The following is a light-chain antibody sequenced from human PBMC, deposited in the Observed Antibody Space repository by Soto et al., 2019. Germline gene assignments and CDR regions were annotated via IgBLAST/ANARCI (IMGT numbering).Light chain of an antibody. CDR2: KAS. CDR1: QSIVNW. CDR3: QQHNDFPLT. V-gene: IGKV1-5*03. Sequence: DIQMTQSPSTLSASVGDRVTITCRASQSIVNWLAWYQQKPGKAPKLLIYKASNLENGVPSRFSGSGSGTEFTLTISSLQPDDVATYYCQQHNDFPLTFGGGTKVEIK. J-gene: IGKJ4*01.